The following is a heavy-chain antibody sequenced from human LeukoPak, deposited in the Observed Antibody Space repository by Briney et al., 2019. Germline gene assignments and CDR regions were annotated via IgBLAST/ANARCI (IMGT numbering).Heavy chain of an antibody. D-gene: IGHD3-22*01. Sequence: PSETLSLTCTVSGGSISSYYWSWIRQPAGKGLEWIGRIYTSGSTNYNPSLKSRVTMSVDTSKNQFSLKLSSVTAADTAVYYCARDQYYYDSSGFDLWGRGTLVTVSS. V-gene: IGHV4-4*07. CDR3: ARDQYYYDSSGFDL. J-gene: IGHJ2*01. CDR2: IYTSGST. CDR1: GGSISSYY.